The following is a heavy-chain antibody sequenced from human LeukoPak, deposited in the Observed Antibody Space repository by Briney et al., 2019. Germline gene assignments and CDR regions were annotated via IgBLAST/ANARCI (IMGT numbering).Heavy chain of an antibody. V-gene: IGHV1-69*05. CDR2: IIPISGTA. CDR1: GGTFSSYA. D-gene: IGHD5-12*01. CDR3: ARTAERGYSGYDSGNWFDP. J-gene: IGHJ5*02. Sequence: ASVKVSCKASGGTFSSYAISWVRQAPGQGLEWMGGIIPISGTANYAQKFQGRVTITTDESTSTAYMELSSLRSEDTAVYYCARTAERGYSGYDSGNWFDPWGQGTLVTVSS.